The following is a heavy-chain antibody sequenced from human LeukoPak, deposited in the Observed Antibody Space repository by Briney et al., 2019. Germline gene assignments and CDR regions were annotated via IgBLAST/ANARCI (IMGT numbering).Heavy chain of an antibody. D-gene: IGHD4-23*01. CDR1: GYTFTGYY. V-gene: IGHV1-2*02. Sequence: ASVKASCQASGYTFTGYYMHWVRQAPGQGIEWMGWINPNSGGTNYAQKFQGRVTMTRDTSISTAYMELSRLRSDDTAVYYCARDRPFGGVDIWGQGTMVTVSS. J-gene: IGHJ3*02. CDR2: INPNSGGT. CDR3: ARDRPFGGVDI.